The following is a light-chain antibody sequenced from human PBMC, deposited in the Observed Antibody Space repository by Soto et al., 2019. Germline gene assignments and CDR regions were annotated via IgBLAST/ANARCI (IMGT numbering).Light chain of an antibody. Sequence: QTVVAHEPSFSVSLGGTVTLTCGLTSGSVSTTYYPSWYQQTPGQAPRTLIYSTNIRSSGVPDRFSGSILGNKAALTITGAQADDGSDYHCMLYMGGGLVVFGGGTKLTVL. J-gene: IGLJ2*01. V-gene: IGLV8-61*01. CDR1: SGSVSTTYY. CDR3: MLYMGGGLVV. CDR2: STN.